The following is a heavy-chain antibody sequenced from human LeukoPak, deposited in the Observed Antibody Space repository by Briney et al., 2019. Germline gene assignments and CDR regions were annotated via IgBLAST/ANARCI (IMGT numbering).Heavy chain of an antibody. Sequence: PSQTLSLTCTVSGGSISSGGYYWSWIRQHPGKGLEWIGYIYYSGSTYYNPSLKSRVTISVDTSKNQFSLQLNSVTPEDTAVYYCARGYGYYFDYWGQGTLVTVSP. D-gene: IGHD5-18*01. CDR2: IYYSGST. CDR3: ARGYGYYFDY. CDR1: GGSISSGGYY. V-gene: IGHV4-31*03. J-gene: IGHJ4*02.